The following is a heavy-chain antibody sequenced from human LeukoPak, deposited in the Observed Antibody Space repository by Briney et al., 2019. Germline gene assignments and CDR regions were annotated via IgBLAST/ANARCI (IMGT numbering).Heavy chain of an antibody. CDR2: IYYSGST. V-gene: IGHV4-59*01. J-gene: IGHJ5*02. CDR1: GGSINSYY. D-gene: IGHD3-10*01. CDR3: AREIVIPPYYYGSGSTPSENWFDP. Sequence: PSETLSLTCTVSGGSINSYYWSWIRQPPGKGLEWIGYIYYSGSTNYNPSLKSRVTISVDTSKNQFSLKLSSVTAADTAVYYCAREIVIPPYYYGSGSTPSENWFDPWGQGTLVTVSS.